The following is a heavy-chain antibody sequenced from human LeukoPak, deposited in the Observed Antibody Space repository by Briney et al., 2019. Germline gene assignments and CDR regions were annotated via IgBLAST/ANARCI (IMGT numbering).Heavy chain of an antibody. CDR3: ARDYRFDY. J-gene: IGHJ4*02. CDR1: GFTFSSYW. CDR2: INEDGSER. Sequence: GGSLRLSCAASGFTFSSYWMSWVRQAPGKGLEWVANINEDGSERHYVDSVKGRITISRDNAKNSLYLQMNSLRAEDTAVYYCARDYRFDYWGQGSLVTVSS. V-gene: IGHV3-7*01.